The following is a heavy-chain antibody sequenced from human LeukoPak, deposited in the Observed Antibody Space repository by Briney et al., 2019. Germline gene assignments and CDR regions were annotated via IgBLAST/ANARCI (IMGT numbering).Heavy chain of an antibody. Sequence: PSETLSLTCAVYGGSFSGYYWSWIRQPPGKGLEWIGNIYHSGSTNYSPSLKSRVTISVDTSKNQFSLKLSPVTAADTAVYFCAREDYYNSGGYYLDYWGQGTLVTVSS. CDR2: IYHSGST. CDR1: GGSFSGYY. D-gene: IGHD3-22*01. CDR3: AREDYYNSGGYYLDY. J-gene: IGHJ4*02. V-gene: IGHV4-34*01.